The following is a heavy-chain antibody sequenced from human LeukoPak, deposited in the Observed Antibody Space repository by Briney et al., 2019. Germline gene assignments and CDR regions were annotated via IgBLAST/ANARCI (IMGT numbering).Heavy chain of an antibody. V-gene: IGHV4-4*02. CDR2: IYHGGST. D-gene: IGHD3-10*01. Sequence: SGTLSLTCAVSGGSISNNNWWSWVRQPPGMGLEWIGEIYHGGSTNYNPSLKSRVAMSVDRSKNQFSLKLSSVSAADTAVYYFPRGEKRGSGTLHFDYWGQGTLVTVSS. CDR3: PRGEKRGSGTLHFDY. J-gene: IGHJ4*02. CDR1: GGSISNNNW.